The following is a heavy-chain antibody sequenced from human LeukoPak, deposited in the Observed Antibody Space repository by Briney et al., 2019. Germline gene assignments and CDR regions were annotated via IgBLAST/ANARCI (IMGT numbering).Heavy chain of an antibody. Sequence: GGSLRLSCAASGFTFSSYSMNWVRQAPGKGLEWVSYISNSGSIIYYADSVKGRFTVSRDNAKDSLYLQMNSLRAEDTAVYYCARAVSADTAMVYFDYWGQGTLVTVSS. J-gene: IGHJ4*02. CDR3: ARAVSADTAMVYFDY. CDR2: ISNSGSII. CDR1: GFTFSSYS. V-gene: IGHV3-48*04. D-gene: IGHD5-18*01.